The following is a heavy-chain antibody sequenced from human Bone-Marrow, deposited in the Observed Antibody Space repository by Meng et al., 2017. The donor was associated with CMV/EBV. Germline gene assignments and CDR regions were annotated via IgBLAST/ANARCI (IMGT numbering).Heavy chain of an antibody. D-gene: IGHD5-12*01. CDR1: GFTFSSYW. Sequence: GESLKISCAASGFTFSSYWMHWVRHTPGKGLVWVSRINSDGSSTSYADSVKGRFTISRDNAKNTVFLQMNSLRDEDTAVYYCVLRLPAWDFDYWGQGTLVTVSS. CDR2: INSDGSST. CDR3: VLRLPAWDFDY. V-gene: IGHV3-74*01. J-gene: IGHJ4*02.